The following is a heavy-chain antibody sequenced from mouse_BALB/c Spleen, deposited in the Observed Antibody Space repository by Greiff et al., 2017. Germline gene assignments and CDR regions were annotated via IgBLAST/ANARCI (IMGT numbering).Heavy chain of an antibody. CDR3: ARWGGYSYYEVWFAY. Sequence: EVQVVESGGGLVQPGGSRKLSCAASGFTFSSFGMHWVRQAPEKGLEWVAYISSGSSTIYYADTVKGRFTISRNNPKNTLFLQMTSLRSEDTAMYYCARWGGYSYYEVWFAYWGQGTLVTVSA. J-gene: IGHJ3*01. CDR1: GFTFSSFG. V-gene: IGHV5-17*02. CDR2: ISSGSSTI. D-gene: IGHD2-12*01.